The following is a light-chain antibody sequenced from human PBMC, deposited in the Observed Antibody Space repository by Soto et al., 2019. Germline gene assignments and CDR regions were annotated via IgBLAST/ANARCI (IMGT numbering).Light chain of an antibody. V-gene: IGLV2-11*01. CDR2: DVS. CDR1: SSNVGTYDY. Sequence: QSALTQPRSVSGSPGQSVTISCTGTSSNVGTYDYVSWYQQHPGKAPKLMIYDVSKRPSGVPDRFSGSKSGSTASLTISGLQADDEADYYCCSYAGSYTYVFGTGTKLTVL. J-gene: IGLJ1*01. CDR3: CSYAGSYTYV.